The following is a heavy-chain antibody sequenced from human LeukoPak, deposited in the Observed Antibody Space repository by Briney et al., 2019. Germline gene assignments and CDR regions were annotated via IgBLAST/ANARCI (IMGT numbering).Heavy chain of an antibody. CDR1: GDSISSGIHY. CDR3: AREAASTVETPHDAFDL. V-gene: IGHV4-39*07. Sequence: SETLSLTCTVSGDSISSGIHYWGWIRQPPGKGLEWIGSIYFSGSTYYNPSLKSRVTISVDTSKNQFSLKLNSVTAADTAVYYCAREAASTVETPHDAFDLWGQGTMVTVSS. D-gene: IGHD4-23*01. J-gene: IGHJ3*01. CDR2: IYFSGST.